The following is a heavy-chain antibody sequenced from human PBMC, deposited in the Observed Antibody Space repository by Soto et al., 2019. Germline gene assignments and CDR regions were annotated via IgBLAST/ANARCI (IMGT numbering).Heavy chain of an antibody. CDR2: INADNGNT. J-gene: IGHJ5*02. Sequence: QVQLVQSGAEEKKPGASVKVSCKASGYTFTNYAMHWVRQAPGQRLEWMGWINADNGNTKYSQKFQGRVTITRDTPASTAYRELRSLRSEDTAVYYCARGFPFWFDPWGQGTLVTVSS. CDR3: ARGFPFWFDP. CDR1: GYTFTNYA. D-gene: IGHD3-3*01. V-gene: IGHV1-3*05.